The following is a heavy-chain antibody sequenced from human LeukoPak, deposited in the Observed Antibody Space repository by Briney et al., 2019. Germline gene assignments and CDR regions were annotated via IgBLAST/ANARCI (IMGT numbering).Heavy chain of an antibody. CDR1: GSSISSYY. CDR2: IYYSGST. J-gene: IGHJ4*02. D-gene: IGHD2-21*02. V-gene: IGHV4-59*01. CDR3: ARSYCGGDCYSTFDY. Sequence: SETLSLTCTVSGSSISSYYWSWIRQPPGKGLEWIGYIYYSGSTNYNPSLKSRVTISVDTSKNQFSLKLSSVTAADTAVYYCARSYCGGDCYSTFDYWGQGTLVTVSS.